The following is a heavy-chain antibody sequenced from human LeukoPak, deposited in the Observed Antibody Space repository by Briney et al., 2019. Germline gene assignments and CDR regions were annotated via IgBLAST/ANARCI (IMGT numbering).Heavy chain of an antibody. CDR2: IDSRDNT. Sequence: GGSLRPSCAASGFTVRNNHMSWVRQAPGKGLEWVSVIDSRDNTYHADSVKGRFTISRHTSKNTLYLQMNSLRAEDTAVYYCARESTPLRGAFDPWGPGTLVTVSS. V-gene: IGHV3-53*04. CDR1: GFTVRNNH. J-gene: IGHJ5*02. CDR3: ARESTPLRGAFDP. D-gene: IGHD5-24*01.